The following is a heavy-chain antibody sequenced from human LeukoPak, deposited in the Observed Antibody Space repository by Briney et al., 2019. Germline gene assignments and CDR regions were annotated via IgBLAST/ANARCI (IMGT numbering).Heavy chain of an antibody. CDR1: GFTFDDYA. J-gene: IGHJ4*02. V-gene: IGHV3-9*01. CDR3: ARDRAYSSSWYYAY. D-gene: IGHD6-13*01. Sequence: QTGGSLRLSCAASGFTFDDYAMHWVRQAPGKGLEWVSGISWNSGSIGYADSVKGRFTISRDNAKNSLYLQMNSLRVEDTAVYYCARDRAYSSSWYYAYWGQGTLVTVSS. CDR2: ISWNSGSI.